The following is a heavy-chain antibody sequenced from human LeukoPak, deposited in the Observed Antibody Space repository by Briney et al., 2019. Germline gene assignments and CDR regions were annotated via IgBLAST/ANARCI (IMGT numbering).Heavy chain of an antibody. Sequence: SETLSLTCAVYGGSFSGYYWSWIRQPPGKGLEWIGENNHSGSTNYNPSLKSRVTISVDTSKNQFSLKLSSVTAADTAVYYCARVVYYDSSGYYLFDYWGQGTLVTVSS. CDR2: NNHSGST. J-gene: IGHJ4*02. CDR1: GGSFSGYY. V-gene: IGHV4-34*01. CDR3: ARVVYYDSSGYYLFDY. D-gene: IGHD3-22*01.